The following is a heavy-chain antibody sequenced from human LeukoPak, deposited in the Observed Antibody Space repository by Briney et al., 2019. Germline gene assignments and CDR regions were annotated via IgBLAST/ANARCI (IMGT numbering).Heavy chain of an antibody. CDR3: ARQVGEAVAGTSGHWFDP. J-gene: IGHJ5*02. V-gene: IGHV4-39*01. CDR2: IYYSGST. CDR1: GGSISRRSYY. D-gene: IGHD6-19*01. Sequence: SETLSLTCTVSGGSISRRSYYWGWIRQPPGKGLEWIGSIYYSGSTYYSPSLESRVTISVDTSKHQFSLKLRSVTAADTAVYYCARQVGEAVAGTSGHWFDPWGQGTLVTVSS.